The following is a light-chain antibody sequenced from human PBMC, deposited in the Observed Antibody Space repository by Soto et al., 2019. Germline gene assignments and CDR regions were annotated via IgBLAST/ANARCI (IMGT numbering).Light chain of an antibody. J-gene: IGKJ1*01. Sequence: DIQMTQSPSTLSGSVGDRVTITCRASQTISSWLAWYQQKPGKAPKLLIDKASTLKSGVPSRFSGSGSGTECTITISILQPDDCATYYCQHYNSYSESFGQGTKVELK. CDR1: QTISSW. CDR2: KAS. CDR3: QHYNSYSES. V-gene: IGKV1-5*03.